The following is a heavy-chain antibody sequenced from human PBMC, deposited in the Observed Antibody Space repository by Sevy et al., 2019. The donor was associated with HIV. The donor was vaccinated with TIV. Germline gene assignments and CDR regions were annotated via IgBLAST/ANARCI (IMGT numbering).Heavy chain of an antibody. CDR1: GDSISSSSYY. CDR3: AISNPYYDFWSGYMTSRYFDL. V-gene: IGHV4-39*01. J-gene: IGHJ4*02. CDR2: ISYSGNT. Sequence: SETLSLTCIVSGDSISSSSYYWGWIRQPPGKGLEWIASISYSGNTYYNPSLKSRTTMSIDTSKNQFFLTLNSVTAPDAAVYYCAISNPYYDFWSGYMTSRYFDLWGPGTLVTVSS. D-gene: IGHD3-3*01.